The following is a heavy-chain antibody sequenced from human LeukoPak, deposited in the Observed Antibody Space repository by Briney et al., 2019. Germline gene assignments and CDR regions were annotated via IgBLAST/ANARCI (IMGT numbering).Heavy chain of an antibody. V-gene: IGHV3-7*01. CDR3: ARDLAYSRLDY. CDR1: GLTFSSSW. J-gene: IGHJ4*02. Sequence: GGSLRLSCAVSGLTFSSSWMDWVRQAPGKGLEWVASINPDGNKKYSADSVKGRFTISRDNAENSLYLHMNSLRVEDTAFYYCARDLAYSRLDYWGQGMLVTVSS. CDR2: INPDGNKK. D-gene: IGHD5-18*01.